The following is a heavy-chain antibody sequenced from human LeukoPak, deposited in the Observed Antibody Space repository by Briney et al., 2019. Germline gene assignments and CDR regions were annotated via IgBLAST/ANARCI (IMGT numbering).Heavy chain of an antibody. D-gene: IGHD3-10*01. CDR1: GFTFSSYG. V-gene: IGHV3-33*01. CDR3: ARDRITMVRGVILYYYGMDV. Sequence: GGSLRLSCAASGFTFSSYGMHWVRQAPGKGLKWVAVIWYDGSNKYYADSVKGRFTISRDNSKNTLYLQMNSLRAEDTAVYYCARDRITMVRGVILYYYGMDVWGQGTTVTVSS. CDR2: IWYDGSNK. J-gene: IGHJ6*02.